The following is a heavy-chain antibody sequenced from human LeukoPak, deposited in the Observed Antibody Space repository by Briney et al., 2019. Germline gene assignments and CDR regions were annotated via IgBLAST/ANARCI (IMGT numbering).Heavy chain of an antibody. CDR3: ARDFRTAGYYFDY. CDR1: GYSISGGYY. CDR2: IYHSGST. D-gene: IGHD3-10*01. V-gene: IGHV4-38-2*02. J-gene: IGHJ4*02. Sequence: PSETLSLTCAVSGYSISGGYYWGWIRQPPGKGLEWIGSIYHSGSTYYNPSLKSRVTMSVGTSKNQFSLKLSSVTAADTAVYYCARDFRTAGYYFDYWGQGTLVTVSS.